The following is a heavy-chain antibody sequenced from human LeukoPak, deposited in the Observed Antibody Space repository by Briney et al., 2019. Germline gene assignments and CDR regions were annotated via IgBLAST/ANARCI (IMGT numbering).Heavy chain of an antibody. CDR1: GGSFSGYY. J-gene: IGHJ4*02. D-gene: IGHD3-16*01. CDR3: ARGRRGGVADY. Sequence: SQTLSLTCAVYGGSFSGYYWSWIRQPPGKGLEWIGEINHSGSTNYNPSLKSRVTISVDTSKDQFSLKLSSVTAADTAVYYCARGRRGGVADYWGQGTLVTVSS. V-gene: IGHV4-34*01. CDR2: INHSGST.